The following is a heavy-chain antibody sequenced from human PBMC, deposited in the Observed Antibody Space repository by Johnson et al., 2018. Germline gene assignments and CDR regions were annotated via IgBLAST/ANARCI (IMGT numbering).Heavy chain of an antibody. J-gene: IGHJ6*02. D-gene: IGHD3-3*01. Sequence: VQLVQSGGALVQPGGSXRLSCAASGFSFSSFWMTWVRQTPGKGLAWVANIRQDGSEKYYVDSVKGRFPISRDNAKNALYLEMDSLRAEDTAVYYCARIYDFWSGYYPSTMDVWGQGTTVTVSS. CDR1: GFSFSSFW. CDR2: IRQDGSEK. CDR3: ARIYDFWSGYYPSTMDV. V-gene: IGHV3-7*01.